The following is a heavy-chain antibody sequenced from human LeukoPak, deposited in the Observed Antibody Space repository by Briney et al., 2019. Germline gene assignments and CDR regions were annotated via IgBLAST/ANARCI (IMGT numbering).Heavy chain of an antibody. V-gene: IGHV4-4*07. Sequence: PSETLSLTCTVSGVSLSGYYWAWIRQPAGKGLEWIGHIYAPGSSNYSPSFKSRVTMSIDMSNNQFSLRLNSVTAADTAMYYCARDLEDFDSPANDYWGQGTHVIVSP. CDR1: GVSLSGYY. D-gene: IGHD2-15*01. CDR3: ARDLEDFDSPANDY. CDR2: IYAPGSS. J-gene: IGHJ4*02.